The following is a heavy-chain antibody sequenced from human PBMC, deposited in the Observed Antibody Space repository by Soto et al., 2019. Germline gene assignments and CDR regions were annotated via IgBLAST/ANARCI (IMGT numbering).Heavy chain of an antibody. CDR2: IYYSGST. J-gene: IGHJ5*02. Sequence: QVQLQESGPGLVKPSQTLSLTCTVSGGSISSGGYYWSWIRQHPGKGLEWIGYIYYSGSTYYNPSLKSRVTISVDTSKNQLSLKLSSVTAADTDVYYCARDGGYCSGGSCYRSWWFDPWGQGTLVTVSS. CDR3: ARDGGYCSGGSCYRSWWFDP. D-gene: IGHD2-15*01. CDR1: GGSISSGGYY. V-gene: IGHV4-31*03.